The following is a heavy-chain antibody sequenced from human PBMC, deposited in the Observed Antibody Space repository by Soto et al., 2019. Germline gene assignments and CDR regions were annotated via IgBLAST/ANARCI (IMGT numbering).Heavy chain of an antibody. V-gene: IGHV1-2*04. CDR3: ATRRSYSAAYLDN. CDR2: INPNSGDT. Sequence: APVKASSKASGYTFTGLYMHWVRQAPGQGLEWMGWINPNSGDTHYAQKFQGWVTMTRDTSISTAYMELSRLTSDDTAVYSCATRRSYSAAYLDNWAQGTLVTVSS. CDR1: GYTFTGLY. J-gene: IGHJ4*02. D-gene: IGHD2-21*01.